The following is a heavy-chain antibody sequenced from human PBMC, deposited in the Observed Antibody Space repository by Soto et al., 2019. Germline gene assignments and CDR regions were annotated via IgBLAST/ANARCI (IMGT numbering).Heavy chain of an antibody. CDR1: GGSISSGGYY. CDR3: ARVGGINWFDP. J-gene: IGHJ5*02. Sequence: QVQLQESGPGLVKPSQTLSLTCTVSGGSISSGGYYWSWIRQHPGKGLEWIGYIYYSGSTYYNPSRKIRFTISVDTSKSQFSLKLGSVTAADTAVYYCARVGGINWFDPWGQGTLVTVSS. D-gene: IGHD1-20*01. CDR2: IYYSGST. V-gene: IGHV4-31*03.